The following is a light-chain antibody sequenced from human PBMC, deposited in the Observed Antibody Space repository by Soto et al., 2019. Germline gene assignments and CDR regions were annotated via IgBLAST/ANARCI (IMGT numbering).Light chain of an antibody. CDR2: GAS. V-gene: IGKV3-20*01. Sequence: EIVLTQSPGTLSLSPGERATLSCRASQSVSSSYLAWYQQKPGQAPRLLIYGASSRATGIPDRFSGSGSGTYFTLTSSRLEPEDFAVYYCQQYGSSPWTFGQGTQVEIK. CDR1: QSVSSSY. J-gene: IGKJ1*01. CDR3: QQYGSSPWT.